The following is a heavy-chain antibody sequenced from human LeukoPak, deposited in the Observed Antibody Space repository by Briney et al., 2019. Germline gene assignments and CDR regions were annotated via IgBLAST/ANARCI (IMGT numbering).Heavy chain of an antibody. V-gene: IGHV4-39*07. CDR1: GFTFSSYE. CDR2: IYYSGST. CDR3: ARYNWNFDY. J-gene: IGHJ4*02. D-gene: IGHD1-20*01. Sequence: PGGSLRLSCAASGFTFSSYEMNWVRQPPGKGLGWIGSIYYSGSTYYNPSLKSRVTISVGTSKNQSSLKLSSVTAADTAVYYCARYNWNFDYWGQGTLVTVSS.